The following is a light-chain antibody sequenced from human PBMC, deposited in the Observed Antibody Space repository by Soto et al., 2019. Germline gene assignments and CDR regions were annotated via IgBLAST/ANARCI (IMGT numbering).Light chain of an antibody. CDR1: SSDVGGYNY. V-gene: IGLV2-14*01. CDR3: SSYTSIPALV. CDR2: DVS. J-gene: IGLJ6*01. Sequence: QSALTQPASVSGSPGQSITISCTGTSSDVGGYNYVSWYQQHPGKVPKLMIYDVSNRPSGVSNRFSGSKSGNTASLTISGLQAEDEADYYCSSYTSIPALVFGSGTKVTVL.